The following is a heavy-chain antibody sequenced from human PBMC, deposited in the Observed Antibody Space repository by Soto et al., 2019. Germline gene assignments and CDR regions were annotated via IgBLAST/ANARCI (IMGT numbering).Heavy chain of an antibody. CDR3: VIEIVVAGNPHYFDH. CDR2: IYYSGRT. V-gene: IGHV4-59*01. CDR1: GDSISSYY. Sequence: QVQLQESGPGLVKPSETLSLTCTVSGDSISSYYWSWMRQPPGKGLEWIGYIYYSGRTHDNPSLKSRVTISLDTSKNQLSLKLSSVTAADTAVYYCVIEIVVAGNPHYFDHWGQGTLVTVSS. J-gene: IGHJ4*02. D-gene: IGHD6-19*01.